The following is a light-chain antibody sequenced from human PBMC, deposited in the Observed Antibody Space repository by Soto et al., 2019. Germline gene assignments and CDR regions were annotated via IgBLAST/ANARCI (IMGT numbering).Light chain of an antibody. V-gene: IGKV1-39*01. J-gene: IGKJ2*01. CDR2: ATS. CDR1: QTMDSF. CDR3: QQSYT. Sequence: DIQMTQSPSSLSASVGDRVIITCRPSQTMDSFLNWYQQKPGRAPKLLIYATSSLQTGVPARFSGSESGTEFTLTISNLQPEDSATYFCQQSYTFGQGTKVDIK.